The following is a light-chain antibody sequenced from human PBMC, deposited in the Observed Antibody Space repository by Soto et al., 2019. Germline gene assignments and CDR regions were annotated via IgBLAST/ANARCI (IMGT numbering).Light chain of an antibody. CDR3: QKYNSGPPT. V-gene: IGKV1-27*01. CDR2: AAS. Sequence: DIQMTQSPSSLSASVGDRVTITCRASQGISTYLAWYQQKPGKVPKLLIYAASTLQSWVPSRFSGSGSGTDLTLTISSLKPEDVATYYFQKYNSGPPTFGGGTKVEIK. CDR1: QGISTY. J-gene: IGKJ4*01.